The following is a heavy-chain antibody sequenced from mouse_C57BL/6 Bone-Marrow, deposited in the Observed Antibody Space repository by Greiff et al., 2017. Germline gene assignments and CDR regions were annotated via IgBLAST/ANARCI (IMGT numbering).Heavy chain of an antibody. CDR2: IYPVSGET. D-gene: IGHD1-1*01. CDR1: GYTFTDHI. Sequence: VQLQQSGAELASPGASVTLSCKASGYTFTDHIMNWVKKRPGQGLEWIGRIYPVSGETNYNQKFMGKATFSVDRSSSTVYMVLNSLTSEDPAVDYCGMKITTVGAPGAMDDWGQGTSVTVSS. V-gene: IGHV1-11*01. CDR3: GMKITTVGAPGAMDD. J-gene: IGHJ4*01.